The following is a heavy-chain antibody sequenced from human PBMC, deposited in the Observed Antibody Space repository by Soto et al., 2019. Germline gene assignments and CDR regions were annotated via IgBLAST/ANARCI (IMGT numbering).Heavy chain of an antibody. Sequence: PGGSPRLSSSASGFTFSSCVMHWVRQAPGKGLEWVAVIWYDGSNKYYADSVKGRFTISRDNSKNTLYLQMNSLRAEDTAVYYCARDAGFLEWFNYFDYWGQGTLVTVSS. CDR3: ARDAGFLEWFNYFDY. V-gene: IGHV3-33*01. CDR1: GFTFSSCV. D-gene: IGHD3-3*01. CDR2: IWYDGSNK. J-gene: IGHJ4*02.